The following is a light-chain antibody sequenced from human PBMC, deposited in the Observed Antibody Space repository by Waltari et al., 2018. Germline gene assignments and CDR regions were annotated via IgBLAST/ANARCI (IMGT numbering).Light chain of an antibody. J-gene: IGKJ4*01. Sequence: DIQMTQSPSSLSASVGDRVTITCRSSQSICNSLNWYQHKPGKAPNLLIYAASTLQSGVPSRFRGSGSGTGFTLTISSLQTEDFATYYCRQSYNTPLTFGGGTKVEMK. CDR3: RQSYNTPLT. CDR2: AAS. V-gene: IGKV1-39*01. CDR1: QSICNS.